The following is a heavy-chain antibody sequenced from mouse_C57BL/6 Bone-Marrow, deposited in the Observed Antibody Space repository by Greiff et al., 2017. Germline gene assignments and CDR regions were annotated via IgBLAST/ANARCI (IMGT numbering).Heavy chain of an antibody. D-gene: IGHD1-1*01. Sequence: QVQLQQPGAELVKPGASVKVSCKASGYTFTSYWMHWVKQRPGQGLEWIGSIHPSDSNTNYNQKFKGKATLTVDKSSSTAYMQLSSLTSEDSAVYYCACGSSHWDFDVWGTGTTVTVSS. CDR1: GYTFTSYW. CDR2: IHPSDSNT. CDR3: ACGSSHWDFDV. J-gene: IGHJ1*03. V-gene: IGHV1-74*01.